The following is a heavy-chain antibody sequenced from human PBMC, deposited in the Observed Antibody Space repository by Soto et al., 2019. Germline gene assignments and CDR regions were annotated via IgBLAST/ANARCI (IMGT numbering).Heavy chain of an antibody. CDR3: ARGGCSSTSCYYYYGMDV. D-gene: IGHD2-2*01. J-gene: IGHJ6*02. Sequence: SETLSLTCTVSGGSISSYYWSWVRQPPGKGLEWTGYIYYSGSTNYNPSLKSRVTISVDTSKNQFPLKLSSVTAADTAVYYCARGGCSSTSCYYYYGMDVWGQGTTVTVSS. V-gene: IGHV4-59*01. CDR2: IYYSGST. CDR1: GGSISSYY.